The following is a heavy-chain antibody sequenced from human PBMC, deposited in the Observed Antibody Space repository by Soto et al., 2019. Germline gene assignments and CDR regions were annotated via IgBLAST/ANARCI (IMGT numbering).Heavy chain of an antibody. CDR2: ISAGNGNP. V-gene: IGHV1-3*01. CDR1: GYTFTSYA. D-gene: IGHD3-10*01. J-gene: IGHJ4*02. Sequence: ASVKVSCKASGYTFTSYAIHWVRQAPGQTLEWMGWISAGNGNPKYSQKFQGRVTITRDTSASTAYMELSSLRSEDTAVYYCARVVFGSGIYYNASDYSGPGRLVTVFS. CDR3: ARVVFGSGIYYNASDY.